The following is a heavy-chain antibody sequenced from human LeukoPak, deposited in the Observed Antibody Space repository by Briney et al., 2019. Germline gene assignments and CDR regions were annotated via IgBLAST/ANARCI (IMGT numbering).Heavy chain of an antibody. V-gene: IGHV3-74*01. D-gene: IGHD6-13*01. CDR3: ARGYYSSSRFDS. CDR2: VNSDGSTT. J-gene: IGHJ4*02. Sequence: PGGSLTLSCAPSGFPFSNYWMHWVRHAPGKGLLGVSRVNSDGSTTNYADSVKGRFTISRDNAENTLYMGMNSLRPEDTAVYYCARGYYSSSRFDSWGQGTLVTVSS. CDR1: GFPFSNYW.